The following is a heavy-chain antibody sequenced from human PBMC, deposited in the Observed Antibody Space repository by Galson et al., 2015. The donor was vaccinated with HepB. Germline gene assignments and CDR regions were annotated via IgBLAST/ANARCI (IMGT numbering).Heavy chain of an antibody. CDR1: GDSVSSNSAS. CDR3: ARVRCSSTGCHPYTYMDV. CDR2: TYYRSKWYI. D-gene: IGHD2-2*01. J-gene: IGHJ6*03. V-gene: IGHV6-1*01. Sequence: CAISGDSVSSNSASWNWIRQSPSRGLEWLGRTYYRSKWYIDYAVSVKGRIAINPDTSMNQFSLQLNSVTPEDTAVYYCARVRCSSTGCHPYTYMDVWGKGTTVTVSS.